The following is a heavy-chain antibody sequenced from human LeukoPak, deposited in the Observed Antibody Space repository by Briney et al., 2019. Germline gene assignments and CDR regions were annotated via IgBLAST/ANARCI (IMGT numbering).Heavy chain of an antibody. CDR3: ARVRFSSSWVFDP. CDR1: GASMSSYY. J-gene: IGHJ5*02. CDR2: IYTSGSP. Sequence: PSETLSLTCTVSGASMSSYYWGWIRQPAGKGLEWLGHIYTSGSPSFNPSLKSRVTMSVDTSKNHFSLNLTSVTAADTAVYFCARVRFSSSWVFDPWGQGILVTVSS. V-gene: IGHV4-4*07. D-gene: IGHD6-13*01.